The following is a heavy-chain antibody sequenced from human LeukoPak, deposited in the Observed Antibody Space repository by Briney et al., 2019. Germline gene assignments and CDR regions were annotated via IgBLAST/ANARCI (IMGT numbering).Heavy chain of an antibody. CDR1: GYNFDKYW. CDR2: IYPGDPDT. Sequence: GESLKISCKGSGYNFDKYWIGWVRQKPGEGLEWMGIIYPGDPDTRYSPSLQGQVTFSVDKSLSTAYMQWSSLKASDTGIYYCARRVEVLTGYFESWGQGTLVSVSS. D-gene: IGHD3-9*01. CDR3: ARRVEVLTGYFES. V-gene: IGHV5-51*01. J-gene: IGHJ4*02.